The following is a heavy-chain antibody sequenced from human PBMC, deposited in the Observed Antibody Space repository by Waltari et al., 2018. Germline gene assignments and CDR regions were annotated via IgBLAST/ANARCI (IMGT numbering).Heavy chain of an antibody. J-gene: IGHJ4*02. CDR2: MNPNSGNT. Sequence: VQLVESGAEVKKPGASVKVSCKASGYTFTSYDINWVRQATGQGLEWMGWMNPNSGNTGYAQKFQGRVTMTRNTSISTAYMELSSLRSEDTAVYYCATELEARLSMVRGVLDYWGQGTLVTVSS. D-gene: IGHD3-10*01. CDR1: GYTFTSYD. V-gene: IGHV1-8*01. CDR3: ATELEARLSMVRGVLDY.